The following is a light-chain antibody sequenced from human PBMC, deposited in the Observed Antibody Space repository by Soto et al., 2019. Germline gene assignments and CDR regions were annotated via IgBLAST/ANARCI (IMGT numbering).Light chain of an antibody. Sequence: EIVMTQSPATLSVSPGERATLSCRASQSVGSNVAWYQQKPGQAPRILIYAASSRATGIPDRFSGRGSGTEFTLTINSLQSEDFAIYYCQPYNNWPLTFGGGTKVDIK. CDR2: AAS. V-gene: IGKV3D-15*01. J-gene: IGKJ4*01. CDR1: QSVGSN. CDR3: QPYNNWPLT.